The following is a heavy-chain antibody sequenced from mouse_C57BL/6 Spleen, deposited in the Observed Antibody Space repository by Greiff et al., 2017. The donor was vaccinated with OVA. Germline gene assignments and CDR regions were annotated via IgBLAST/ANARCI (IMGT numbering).Heavy chain of an antibody. CDR3: ARGDTTHAMDY. J-gene: IGHJ4*01. V-gene: IGHV5-17*01. CDR2: ISSGSSTI. D-gene: IGHD1-1*01. CDR1: GFTFSDYG. Sequence: EVKLMESGGGLVKPGGSLKLSCAASGFTFSDYGMHWVRQAPEKGLEWVAYISSGSSTIYYADTVKGRFTISRDNATNTPFLQMTSLRSEHTAIYYCARGDTTHAMDYWGRGTSVTVSS.